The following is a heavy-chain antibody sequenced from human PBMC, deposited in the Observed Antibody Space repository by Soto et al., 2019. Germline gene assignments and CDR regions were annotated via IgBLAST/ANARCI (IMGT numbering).Heavy chain of an antibody. Sequence: EVQLGESGGGLVQPGGSLRLSCAASGFSFSTYWMNWVRQAPGKGLEWVANIDHDGGTRGYVASVKGRFTISRDNAKNSLYLQMNSLGVDDTALYYCASDLYSGTSDYWGQGTLVTVSS. J-gene: IGHJ4*02. CDR2: IDHDGGTR. D-gene: IGHD1-26*01. CDR1: GFSFSTYW. V-gene: IGHV3-7*05. CDR3: ASDLYSGTSDY.